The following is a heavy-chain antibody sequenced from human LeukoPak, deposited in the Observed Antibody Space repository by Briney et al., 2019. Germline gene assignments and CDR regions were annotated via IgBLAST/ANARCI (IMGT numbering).Heavy chain of an antibody. CDR3: ITRYS. J-gene: IGHJ4*02. CDR1: GFTFTNAW. CDR2: IKSKTDGGAT. V-gene: IGHV3-15*01. Sequence: PGGSLRLSCAASGFTFTNAWMNWVRQAPGKGLEWAGRIKSKTDGGATDYAAPVKGRFTISRDDSKSTLYLQINSLKTEDTAVYYCITRYSWGQGTLVTVSS.